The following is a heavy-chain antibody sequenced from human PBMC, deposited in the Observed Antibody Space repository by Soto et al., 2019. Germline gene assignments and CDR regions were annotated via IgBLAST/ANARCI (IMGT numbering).Heavy chain of an antibody. Sequence: SETLSLTCTVSGGSISSGDYYWSWIRQPPGKGLEWIGYIYYSGSTYYNPSLKSRVTISVDTSKNQFSLKLSSVTAADTAVYYCARVRDDILTGYLSWFDPWGQGTLVTVS. CDR3: ARVRDDILTGYLSWFDP. CDR2: IYYSGST. CDR1: GGSISSGDYY. V-gene: IGHV4-30-4*01. J-gene: IGHJ5*02. D-gene: IGHD3-9*01.